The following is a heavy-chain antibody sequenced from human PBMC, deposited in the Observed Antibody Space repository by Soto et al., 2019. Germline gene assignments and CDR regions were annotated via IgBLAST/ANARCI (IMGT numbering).Heavy chain of an antibody. CDR1: GFTFSSYA. V-gene: IGHV3-23*01. J-gene: IGHJ6*02. CDR2: ISGSGGST. CDR3: AKGVTGDGMDV. Sequence: EVQLLESGGGLVQPGGSLRLSCAASGFTFSSYAMSWVRQAPGKGLEWVSAISGSGGSTYYADSVKGRFTISRDNSKNRVCLEMNRLGAEDTAVYYCAKGVTGDGMDVWGQGTTVTVS. D-gene: IGHD7-27*01.